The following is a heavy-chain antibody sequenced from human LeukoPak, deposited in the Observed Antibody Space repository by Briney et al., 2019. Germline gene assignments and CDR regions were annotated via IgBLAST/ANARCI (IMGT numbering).Heavy chain of an antibody. D-gene: IGHD2-2*01. Sequence: GGSLRLSCAASGFTFDDYTMHWVRQAPGKGLEWVSLISWDGGSTYYADSVKGRFTISRDNSENSLYLQMNSLRTEDTALYYCAKVAGAAASSSPHFDYWGQGTLVTVSS. CDR2: ISWDGGST. V-gene: IGHV3-43*01. CDR1: GFTFDDYT. J-gene: IGHJ4*02. CDR3: AKVAGAAASSSPHFDY.